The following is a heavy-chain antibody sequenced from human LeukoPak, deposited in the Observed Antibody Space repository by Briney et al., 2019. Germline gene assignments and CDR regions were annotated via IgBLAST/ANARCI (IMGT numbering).Heavy chain of an antibody. Sequence: SETLSLTCAVSGGSISSGGYSWSWIRQPPGKGLEWIVYIYHSGSTYYNPSLKSRVTISVDRSKNKFSLKLSSVTAADTAVYYCARSAATVTASLYYFDYWDQGTLVTVSS. CDR3: ARSAATVTASLYYFDY. V-gene: IGHV4-30-2*01. D-gene: IGHD4-11*01. CDR2: IYHSGST. CDR1: GGSISSGGYS. J-gene: IGHJ4*02.